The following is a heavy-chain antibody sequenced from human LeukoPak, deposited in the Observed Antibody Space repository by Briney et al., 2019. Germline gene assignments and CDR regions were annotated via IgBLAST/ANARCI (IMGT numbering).Heavy chain of an antibody. J-gene: IGHJ3*02. D-gene: IGHD6-19*01. CDR2: ITSDGNST. CDR1: GFTFSSYW. Sequence: GGSRRLSCAASGFTFSSYWMHWVRQAPGKGLVWVSRITSDGNSTHYAESVRGRFTISRDNSKNTLYLQMNSLRAEDTAVYYCARGLVMAVAGTRDAFDMWGQGTMVTVSS. CDR3: ARGLVMAVAGTRDAFDM. V-gene: IGHV3-74*01.